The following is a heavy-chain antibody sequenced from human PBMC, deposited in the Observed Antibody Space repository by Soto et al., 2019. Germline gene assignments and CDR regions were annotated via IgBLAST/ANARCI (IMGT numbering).Heavy chain of an antibody. Sequence: SVKVSCKASGGTFSSYAISWVRQAPGQGLEWMGGIIPIFGTANYAQKFQGRVTITADESTSTAYMELSSLRSEDTAVYYCATGNHSPAYYDSSGYPLSLFDYWGQGTLVTVSS. V-gene: IGHV1-69*13. D-gene: IGHD3-22*01. J-gene: IGHJ4*02. CDR1: GGTFSSYA. CDR3: ATGNHSPAYYDSSGYPLSLFDY. CDR2: IIPIFGTA.